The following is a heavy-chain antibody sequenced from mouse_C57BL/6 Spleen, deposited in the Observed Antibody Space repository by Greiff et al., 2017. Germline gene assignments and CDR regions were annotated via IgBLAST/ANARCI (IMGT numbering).Heavy chain of an antibody. CDR2: ISSGSSTI. V-gene: IGHV5-17*01. CDR3: ARQLGRYYFDD. Sequence: EVQLVESGGGLVKPGGSLKLSCAASGFTFSDYGMHWVRQAPEKGLAWVAYISSGSSTIYYADTVKGRFTISRDNAKNTLFLQMTSLRSEDTAMYYCARQLGRYYFDDWGKGTTLTVSS. CDR1: GFTFSDYG. J-gene: IGHJ2*01. D-gene: IGHD4-1*02.